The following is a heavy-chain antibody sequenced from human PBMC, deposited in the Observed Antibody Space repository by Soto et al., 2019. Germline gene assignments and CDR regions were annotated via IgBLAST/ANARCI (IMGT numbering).Heavy chain of an antibody. CDR3: ARQGDSGWYFFLDY. Sequence: SETLSLTCTVSGGSISSSSYYWGWIRQPPGKGLEWIGSIYYSGSTYYNPSLKSRVTISVDTSKNQFSLKLSSVTAADTAVYYCARQGDSGWYFFLDYWGQGTLVTVSS. V-gene: IGHV4-39*01. J-gene: IGHJ4*02. D-gene: IGHD6-19*01. CDR2: IYYSGST. CDR1: GGSISSSSYY.